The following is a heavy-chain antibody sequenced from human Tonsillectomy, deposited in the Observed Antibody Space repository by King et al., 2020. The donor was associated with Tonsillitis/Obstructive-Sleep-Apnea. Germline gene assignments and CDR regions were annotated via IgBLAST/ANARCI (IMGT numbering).Heavy chain of an antibody. Sequence: VQLVESGGGLLQPGGDLRLSCAASGFTFSSYTMIWVRQSPGRGLEWVSSIICRGVTSYYSDSVKGRFTISRDNSKNTLFLQMNSLRAEDTAIYYCATYRQVADFDYWGQGTLVAVSS. CDR3: ATYRQVADFDY. J-gene: IGHJ4*02. CDR2: IICRGVTS. CDR1: GFTFSSYT. D-gene: IGHD6-19*01. V-gene: IGHV3-23*04.